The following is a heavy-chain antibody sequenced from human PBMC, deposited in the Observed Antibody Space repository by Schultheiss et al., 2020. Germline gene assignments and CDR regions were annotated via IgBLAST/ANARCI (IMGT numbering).Heavy chain of an antibody. CDR3: ASQYSSGWYWYYYGMDV. V-gene: IGHV3-64*04. CDR1: GFTVSSNY. D-gene: IGHD6-19*01. CDR2: ISSNGGST. Sequence: GGSLRLSCAASGFTVSSNYMSWVRQAPGKGLEYVSAISSNGGSTYYADSVKGRFTISRDNSKNTLYRQMNSLRAEDTAVYYCASQYSSGWYWYYYGMDVWGQGTTVTVSS. J-gene: IGHJ6*02.